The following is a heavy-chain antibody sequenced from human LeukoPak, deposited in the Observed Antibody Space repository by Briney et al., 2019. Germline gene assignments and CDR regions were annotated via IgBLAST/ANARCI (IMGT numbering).Heavy chain of an antibody. CDR1: GGSISSYY. D-gene: IGHD6-6*01. V-gene: IGHV4-59*01. J-gene: IGHJ4*02. CDR3: ARSYSSSSNFDY. Sequence: SETLSLTCTVSGGSISSYYWSWIRQPPGKGLEGIGYIYYSGSTNYNPSLKSRVTISVDTSNNQFSLKLSSVTAADTAVYYCARSYSSSSNFDYWGQGTLVTVSS. CDR2: IYYSGST.